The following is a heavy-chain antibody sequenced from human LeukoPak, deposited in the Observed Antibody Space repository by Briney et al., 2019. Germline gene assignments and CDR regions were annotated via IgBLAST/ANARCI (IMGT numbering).Heavy chain of an antibody. Sequence: PSETLSLTCTVSGGSTSSYYWTWIRQPPGEGLEWIGYIYNSRSTNYNPSLNSRVTISADASKNQFSLKLNSVNAADTAVYYCARHRCSTTSCYWNWFDPWGQGTLVTVSS. CDR1: GGSTSSYY. CDR2: IYNSRST. CDR3: ARHRCSTTSCYWNWFDP. V-gene: IGHV4-59*08. J-gene: IGHJ5*02. D-gene: IGHD2-2*01.